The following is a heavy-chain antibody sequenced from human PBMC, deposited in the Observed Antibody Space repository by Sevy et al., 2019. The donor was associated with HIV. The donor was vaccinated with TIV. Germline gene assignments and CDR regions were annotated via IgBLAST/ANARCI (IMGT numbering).Heavy chain of an antibody. CDR3: ARDPPPYYYDSSGYYPIDY. CDR2: ISAYNGNT. Sequence: ASVNVSCKASGYTFTSYGISWVRQAPGQGLEWMGWISAYNGNTNYAQKLQGRVTMTTDTSTSTAYMELRSLRSDDTAVYYCARDPPPYYYDSSGYYPIDYWGQGTLVTVSS. CDR1: GYTFTSYG. V-gene: IGHV1-18*01. D-gene: IGHD3-22*01. J-gene: IGHJ4*02.